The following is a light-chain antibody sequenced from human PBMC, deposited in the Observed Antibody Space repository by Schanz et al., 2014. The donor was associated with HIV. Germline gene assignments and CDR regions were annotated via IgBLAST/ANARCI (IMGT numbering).Light chain of an antibody. V-gene: IGKV1-12*01. CDR2: KTS. J-gene: IGKJ4*01. Sequence: IQLTQSPSSLSASVGDRVTITCRASQDISGYLEWYDQKPGKAPKLLIYKTSNLESGVPSRFSGSGSGTDFTLTISSLQPEDFATYYCQQAHSFPPVTFGGGTKVEI. CDR3: QQAHSFPPVT. CDR1: QDISGY.